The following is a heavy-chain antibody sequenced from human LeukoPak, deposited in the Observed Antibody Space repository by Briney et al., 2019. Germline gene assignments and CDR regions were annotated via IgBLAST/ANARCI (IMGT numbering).Heavy chain of an antibody. D-gene: IGHD2-2*01. CDR3: ARRFYSCSSTSCYAYAFDI. Sequence: SETLSLTCTVSGGSISSYYWSWIRQPPGKGLEWIWYIYYSGSTNYNPSLKSRVTISVDTSKNQFSLKLSSVTAADTAVYYCARRFYSCSSTSCYAYAFDIWGQGTMVTVSS. CDR1: GGSISSYY. J-gene: IGHJ3*02. V-gene: IGHV4-59*08. CDR2: IYYSGST.